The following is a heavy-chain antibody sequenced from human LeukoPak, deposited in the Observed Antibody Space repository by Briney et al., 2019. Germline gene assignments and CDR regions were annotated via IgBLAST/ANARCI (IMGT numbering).Heavy chain of an antibody. CDR1: GYTFTGYY. CDR2: INPNSGGT. J-gene: IGHJ4*02. V-gene: IGHV1-2*02. CDR3: ARGGAWGVIPPPGFDY. D-gene: IGHD3-10*01. Sequence: ASVKVSCKASGYTFTGYYMHWVRQAPGQGLEWMGWINPNSGGTNYAQKFQGRVTMTRDTSISTAYMELSRLRSDDTAVYYCARGGAWGVIPPPGFDYWGLGTLVTVSS.